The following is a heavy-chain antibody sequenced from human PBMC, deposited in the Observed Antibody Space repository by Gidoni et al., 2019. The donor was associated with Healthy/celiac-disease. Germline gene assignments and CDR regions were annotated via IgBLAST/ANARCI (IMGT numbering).Heavy chain of an antibody. J-gene: IGHJ4*02. CDR1: GFTFGDYS. V-gene: IGHV3-48*01. CDR2: ISSSSSTI. CDR3: ARVAGGGLFDY. D-gene: IGHD4-17*01. Sequence: EVQLVESGGCLVQPGGSLRLSCAASGFTFGDYSMNLVRQAPGKGLELVSYISSSSSTIYYADSVRGRFTISRDNAKNSLYLQMNSLRAEDTAVYYCARVAGGGLFDYWGQGTLVTVSS.